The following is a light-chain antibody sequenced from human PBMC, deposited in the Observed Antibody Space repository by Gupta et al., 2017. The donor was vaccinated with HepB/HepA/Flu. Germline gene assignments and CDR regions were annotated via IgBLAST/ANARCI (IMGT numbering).Light chain of an antibody. CDR3: QQYYNSPFT. V-gene: IGKV1-39*01. J-gene: IGKJ3*01. CDR2: AAS. CDR1: QYIGKF. Sequence: DIQLTHSPSSLSASVGDRVPITRRARQYIGKFLNWYQQKPGQAPNLLIYAASSMQSGVPSRFSGSGSGTDFTLTISSLQPEDFATYYCQQYYNSPFTFGPGTKVDIK.